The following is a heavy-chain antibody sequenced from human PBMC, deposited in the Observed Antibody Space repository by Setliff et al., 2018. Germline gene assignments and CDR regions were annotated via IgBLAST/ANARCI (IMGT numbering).Heavy chain of an antibody. Sequence: SETLSLTCNVSGGSVSSTSHYWGWIRQPPGKGMEWIGSVYYSGYTYYNPSLQSRVTISVDMSKNQFSLKLTSVTAADTAVYYCARMDFTMIQGVLGLWGQGTLVTVSS. J-gene: IGHJ1*01. CDR2: VYYSGYT. D-gene: IGHD3-10*01. CDR3: ARMDFTMIQGVLGL. V-gene: IGHV4-39*07. CDR1: GGSVSSTSHY.